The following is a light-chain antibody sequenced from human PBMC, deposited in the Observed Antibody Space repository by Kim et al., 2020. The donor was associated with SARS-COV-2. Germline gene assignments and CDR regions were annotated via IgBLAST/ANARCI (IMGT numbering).Light chain of an antibody. Sequence: QSVLTQPPSVSGAPGQRVTISCTGISSNIGAGYDVHWYQQLPGTAPKLLIYGNSNRPSGVPDRFSGSKSGTSASLAITGLQAEDEADYYCQSYDSSLSGFVFGGGTQLTVL. J-gene: IGLJ2*01. CDR2: GNS. CDR3: QSYDSSLSGFV. CDR1: SSNIGAGYD. V-gene: IGLV1-40*01.